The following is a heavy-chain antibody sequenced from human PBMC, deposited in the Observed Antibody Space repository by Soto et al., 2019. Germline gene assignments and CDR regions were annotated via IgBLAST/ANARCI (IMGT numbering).Heavy chain of an antibody. V-gene: IGHV3-11*01. J-gene: IGHJ6*02. CDR2: ISSGGFTI. Sequence: PGGSLRLSCTASGFTFSDYYMTWIRQAPGKGLEWLSYISSGGFTIYYADSVKGRFTVSRDNAKNSMYLQMNTLRVEDTAVYYCARDTGIYYGMDVWGQGTTVTVSS. CDR1: GFTFSDYY. D-gene: IGHD3-10*01. CDR3: ARDTGIYYGMDV.